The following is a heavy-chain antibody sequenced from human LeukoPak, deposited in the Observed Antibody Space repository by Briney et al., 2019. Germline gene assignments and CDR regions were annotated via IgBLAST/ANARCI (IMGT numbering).Heavy chain of an antibody. J-gene: IGHJ4*02. Sequence: EAGGSLRLSCAASGFTFSSYSMNWVRQAPGKGLEWVSSISSSSSHIDYADSVKGRFTISRDNAKNSLYLQMNSLRAEDTAVYYCARDSSGGYDFDYWGQGTLVTVSS. V-gene: IGHV3-21*01. CDR1: GFTFSSYS. CDR2: ISSSSSHI. CDR3: ARDSSGGYDFDY. D-gene: IGHD5-12*01.